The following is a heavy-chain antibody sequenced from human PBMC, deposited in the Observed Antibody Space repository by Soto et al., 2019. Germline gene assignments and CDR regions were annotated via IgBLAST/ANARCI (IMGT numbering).Heavy chain of an antibody. CDR3: ARDAITMIGGLEGY. CDR2: INAYNGNT. V-gene: IGHV1-18*04. Sequence: GASVKVSCKASGYTFSSYYMHWVRQAPGQGLEWMGWINAYNGNTNYAQKLQGRVTMTTDTSTSTAYMELRSLRSDDTAVYYCARDAITMIGGLEGYWGQGTLVTVSS. J-gene: IGHJ4*02. D-gene: IGHD3-22*01. CDR1: GYTFSSYY.